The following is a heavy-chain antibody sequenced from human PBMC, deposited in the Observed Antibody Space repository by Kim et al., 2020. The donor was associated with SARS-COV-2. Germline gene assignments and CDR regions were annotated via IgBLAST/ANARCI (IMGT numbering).Heavy chain of an antibody. CDR1: GGTFSSYA. J-gene: IGHJ6*02. V-gene: IGHV1-69*13. Sequence: SVKVSCKASGGTFSSYAISWVRQAPGQGLEWMGGIIPIFGTANYAQKFQGRVTITADESTSTAYMELSSLRSEDTAVYYCARGGTQVTDYDFWSGWVRYYGMDVWGQGTTVTVSS. D-gene: IGHD3-3*01. CDR2: IIPIFGTA. CDR3: ARGGTQVTDYDFWSGWVRYYGMDV.